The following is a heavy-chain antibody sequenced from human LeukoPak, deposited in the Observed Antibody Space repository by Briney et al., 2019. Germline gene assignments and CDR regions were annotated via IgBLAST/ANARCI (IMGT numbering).Heavy chain of an antibody. V-gene: IGHV3-9*01. Sequence: GGSLRLSCAASGFTFGDYAMHWVRQAPGKGLEWVPGISWNSGSIGYADSVKGRFTISRDNAKNSLYLQMNSLRAEDTALYYCAKDRRASSTSCYFDYWGQGTLVTVSS. D-gene: IGHD2-2*01. CDR3: AKDRRASSTSCYFDY. CDR1: GFTFGDYA. CDR2: ISWNSGSI. J-gene: IGHJ4*02.